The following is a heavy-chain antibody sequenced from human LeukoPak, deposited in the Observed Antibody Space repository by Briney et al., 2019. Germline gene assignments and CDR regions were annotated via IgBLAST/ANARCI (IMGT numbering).Heavy chain of an antibody. D-gene: IGHD1-26*01. V-gene: IGHV3-48*02. CDR3: ARGVYSGTYPA. Sequence: GGSLRLSCAASGFTFSSYSMNWVRQAPGKGLEWVSYISSSSSSPIYYADSVKGRFTISRDNAKNSLFLQMNSLRDEDTALYYRARGVYSGTYPAWGQGTLVTVSS. CDR2: ISSSSSSPI. CDR1: GFTFSSYS. J-gene: IGHJ4*02.